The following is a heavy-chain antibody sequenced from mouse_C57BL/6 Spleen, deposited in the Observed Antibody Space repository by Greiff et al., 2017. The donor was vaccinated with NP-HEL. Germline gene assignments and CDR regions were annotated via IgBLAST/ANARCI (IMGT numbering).Heavy chain of an antibody. CDR1: GYTFTSYW. D-gene: IGHD2-5*01. V-gene: IGHV1-69*01. CDR3: ARAYYSNPYAMDY. Sequence: QVQLQQPGAELVMPGASVKLSCKASGYTFTSYWMHWVKQRPGQGLEWIGEIDPSDSYTNYNQKFQGKSTLTVDKSSSTSYMQLRSLTSEYSAVYYCARAYYSNPYAMDYWGQGTSVTVSS. J-gene: IGHJ4*01. CDR2: IDPSDSYT.